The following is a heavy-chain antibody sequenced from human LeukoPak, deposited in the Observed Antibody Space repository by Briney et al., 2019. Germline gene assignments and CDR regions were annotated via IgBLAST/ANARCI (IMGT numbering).Heavy chain of an antibody. D-gene: IGHD3-10*01. CDR2: ISYDGSNK. J-gene: IGHJ4*02. Sequence: PGGSLRLSCAASGFTFSSYAMHWVRQAPGKGLEWVAVISYDGSNKYYADSVKGRFTISRDNSKNTLYLQMNSLRAEDTAVYYCAREFETHFGYWGQGTLVTVSS. CDR1: GFTFSSYA. CDR3: AREFETHFGY. V-gene: IGHV3-30-3*01.